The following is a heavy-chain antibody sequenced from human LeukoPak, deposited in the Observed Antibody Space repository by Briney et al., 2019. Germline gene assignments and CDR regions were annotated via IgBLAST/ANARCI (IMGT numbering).Heavy chain of an antibody. Sequence: PSETLSLTCTVSGSSVSSGSYYWSWIPQPPGKGLEWIGYMYYSGTSNYNPSLKSRVTISVDTSKNQFSLKLSSLTAADTAVYYCARDRDRLDYWGQGTLVTVSS. CDR2: MYYSGTS. CDR1: GSSVSSGSYY. D-gene: IGHD3-22*01. V-gene: IGHV4-61*01. CDR3: ARDRDRLDY. J-gene: IGHJ4*02.